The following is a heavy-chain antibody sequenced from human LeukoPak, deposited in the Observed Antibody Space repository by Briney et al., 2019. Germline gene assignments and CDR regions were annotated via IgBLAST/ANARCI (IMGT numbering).Heavy chain of an antibody. CDR3: ARGRGGSYCLDY. J-gene: IGHJ4*02. CDR1: GFTFSSYS. V-gene: IGHV3-21*01. D-gene: IGHD1-26*01. Sequence: GGSLRLSCAASGFTFSSYSMNWVRQAPGKGLEWVSSISSSSSYIYYADSVKGRFTISRDNAKNSLYLQMNSLRAEDTAVYYCARGRGGSYCLDYWGQGTLVTVSS. CDR2: ISSSSSYI.